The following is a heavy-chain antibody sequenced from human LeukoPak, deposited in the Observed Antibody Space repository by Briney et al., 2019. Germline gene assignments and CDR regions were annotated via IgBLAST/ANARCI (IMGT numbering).Heavy chain of an antibody. CDR3: ARGFNERRITIFGVAIYYYYYMDV. Sequence: SQTLSLTCTVSGGSISSGDYYWSWIRQPPGKGLEWIGYIYYSGSTYYNPSLKSRVTISVDTSKNQFSLKLSSVTAADTAVYYCARGFNERRITIFGVAIYYYYYMDVWGKGTTVTVSS. V-gene: IGHV4-30-4*08. D-gene: IGHD3-3*01. J-gene: IGHJ6*03. CDR1: GGSISSGDYY. CDR2: IYYSGST.